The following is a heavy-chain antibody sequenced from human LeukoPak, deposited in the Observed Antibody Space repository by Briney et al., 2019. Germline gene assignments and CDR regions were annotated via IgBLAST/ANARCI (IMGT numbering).Heavy chain of an antibody. CDR3: ANFGGSNQNSYFDY. CDR2: ISGSGGST. V-gene: IGHV3-23*01. J-gene: IGHJ4*02. Sequence: PGGSLRLSCAASGFTFSNYAMRWVRQAPGKGLEWVSAISGSGGSTYYADAVKGRFTISRDNSRNTLYLQMNSLRADDTAVFYCANFGGSNQNSYFDYGGQGTLVTVPS. CDR1: GFTFSNYA. D-gene: IGHD1-26*01.